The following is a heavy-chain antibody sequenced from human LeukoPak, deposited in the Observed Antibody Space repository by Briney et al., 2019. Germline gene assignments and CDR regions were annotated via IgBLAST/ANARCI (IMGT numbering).Heavy chain of an antibody. V-gene: IGHV3-30-3*01. CDR3: AKDSSTSNPYHGLDV. CDR2: ISHDGGNE. J-gene: IGHJ6*02. CDR1: GFTFSRYG. Sequence: PGRSLRLSCAASGFTFSRYGMHWVRQAPGKGLEWVAVISHDGGNEYYADSVKGRFTISRDNSKNTLYLQMDSLRAEDTAVYYCAKDSSTSNPYHGLDVWGQGTTVTVSS. D-gene: IGHD4-11*01.